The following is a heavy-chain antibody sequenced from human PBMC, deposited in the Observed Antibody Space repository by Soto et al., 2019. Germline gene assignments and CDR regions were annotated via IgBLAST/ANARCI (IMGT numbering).Heavy chain of an antibody. V-gene: IGHV3-43*01. D-gene: IGHD2-2*01. J-gene: IGHJ6*02. CDR3: AKDIPERWACSTSCYYGMDV. CDR1: GFTFDDYT. CDR2: ISWDGGST. Sequence: VQLVESGGVVVQPGGSLRLSCAASGFTFDDYTMHWVRQAPGKGLEWVYLISWDGGSTYYADSVKGRFTISRDNSKNSLYLQMNSLRTEDTALYYCAKDIPERWACSTSCYYGMDVWGQGTTVTVSS.